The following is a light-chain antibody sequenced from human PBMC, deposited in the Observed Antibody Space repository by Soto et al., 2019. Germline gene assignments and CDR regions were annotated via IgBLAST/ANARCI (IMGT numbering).Light chain of an antibody. CDR3: LQDHDDSWT. Sequence: AIQMTQPPSSLSASVGDRITITCRASQGIESDLSWYQQRPGKAPKLLIYAASNVHSGVPPRFSGSRSGTEFTLTICNLQPEDFASYYCLQDHDDSWTFGQGAKVDI. V-gene: IGKV1-6*01. J-gene: IGKJ1*01. CDR1: QGIESD. CDR2: AAS.